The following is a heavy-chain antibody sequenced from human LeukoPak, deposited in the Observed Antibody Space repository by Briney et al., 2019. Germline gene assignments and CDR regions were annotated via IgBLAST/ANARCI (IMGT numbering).Heavy chain of an antibody. CDR3: AKFGDYPVHVSYSYYYLDV. D-gene: IGHD3-16*01. CDR1: GGSISAHY. V-gene: IGHV4-59*11. CDR2: VYYTGTT. Sequence: PSETLSLTCTVSGGSISAHYWSWLRQPPGKGLEYIGDVYYTGTTNYSPSLRSRVTISMDTSMNQFSLRLTSVTAADTAVYYCAKFGDYPVHVSYSYYYLDVWGKGATVTVSS. J-gene: IGHJ6*03.